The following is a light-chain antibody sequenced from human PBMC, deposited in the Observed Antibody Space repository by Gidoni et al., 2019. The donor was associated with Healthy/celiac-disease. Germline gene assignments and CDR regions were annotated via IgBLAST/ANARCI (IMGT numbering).Light chain of an antibody. CDR2: DAS. V-gene: IGKV3-11*01. CDR3: QQRSNWLT. CDR1: QSVSSY. J-gene: IGKJ4*01. Sequence: EIVLTQSPATLSLSPGERATLSCRASQSVSSYLAWYQQKPGTAPRLLIYDASNRATGIPARFSGSGSGTDFTLTSSSLEPEDFAVYYCQQRSNWLTFXGXTKVEIK.